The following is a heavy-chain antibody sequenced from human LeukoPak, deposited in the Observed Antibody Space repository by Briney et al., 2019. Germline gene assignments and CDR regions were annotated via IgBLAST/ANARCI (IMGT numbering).Heavy chain of an antibody. V-gene: IGHV3-53*01. J-gene: IGHJ4*02. CDR1: GFTVSSNY. CDR3: AKAGYDFWSGSHLDY. CDR2: IYSGGST. D-gene: IGHD3-3*01. Sequence: GGSLRLSCAASGFTVSSNYMSWVRQAPGKGLEWVSVIYSGGSTYYADSVKGRFTISRDNSKNTLYLQMNSLRAEDTAVYYCAKAGYDFWSGSHLDYWGQGTLVTVSS.